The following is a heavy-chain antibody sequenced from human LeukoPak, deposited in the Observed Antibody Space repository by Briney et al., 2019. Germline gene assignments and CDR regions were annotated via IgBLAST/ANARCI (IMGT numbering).Heavy chain of an antibody. D-gene: IGHD3-9*01. V-gene: IGHV1-69*05. CDR3: ARLKVLRYFDLFDP. Sequence: ASLKVSCKASGGTFSSSAISWVRQAPGQGLEWMGGIIPIFGTTNYAQKFQGRVTITTDESTGTAYMELSSLRSEDTAVYYCARLKVLRYFDLFDPWGQGTLVTVSS. J-gene: IGHJ5*02. CDR2: IIPIFGTT. CDR1: GGTFSSSA.